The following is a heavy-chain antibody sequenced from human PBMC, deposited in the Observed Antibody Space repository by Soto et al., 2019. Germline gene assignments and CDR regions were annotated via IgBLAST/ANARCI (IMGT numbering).Heavy chain of an antibody. V-gene: IGHV1-3*05. CDR1: GYTFTAYA. Sequence: QVQLAQSGAEERKPGASVKVSCEATGYTFTAYAMHWVRQAPGQRLEWMGWIKPANGNTKYSQKFQGRLTITIDTSANTMYMELSSLTSDDTAMYYCTRSAISPYGGLIGPFDYWGQGNLVTVSS. CDR2: IKPANGNT. J-gene: IGHJ4*02. CDR3: TRSAISPYGGLIGPFDY. D-gene: IGHD3-16*02.